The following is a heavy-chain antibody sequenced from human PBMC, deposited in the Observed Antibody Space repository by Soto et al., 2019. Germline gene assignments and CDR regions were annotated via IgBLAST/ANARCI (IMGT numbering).Heavy chain of an antibody. CDR3: TRVHTTGPVIPDY. CDR1: GGSISSYY. D-gene: IGHD1-1*01. Sequence: SETLSLTCTVSGGSISSYYWSWIRQPPGKGLEWIGYIYYTGTTNYNPSLKSRVTISVDTSKNQFSLKLSSVTTADTAFYYCTRVHTTGPVIPDYWGQGTPVTVSS. V-gene: IGHV4-59*01. J-gene: IGHJ4*02. CDR2: IYYTGTT.